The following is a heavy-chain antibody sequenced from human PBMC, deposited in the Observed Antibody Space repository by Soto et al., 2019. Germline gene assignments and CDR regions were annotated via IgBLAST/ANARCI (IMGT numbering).Heavy chain of an antibody. CDR3: AKNGQPPYYYSGLDV. J-gene: IGHJ6*02. CDR2: IYYSGST. Sequence: PSETLSLTCTVSGGYVSSGSYYWSWIRQPPGKGLEWIGYIYYSGSTNYNPSLKSRVTISVDTSKNQFSLKLSSVTAADTAVYYCAKNGQPPYYYSGLDVWGQGTKVTVSS. V-gene: IGHV4-61*01. D-gene: IGHD2-8*01. CDR1: GGYVSSGSYY.